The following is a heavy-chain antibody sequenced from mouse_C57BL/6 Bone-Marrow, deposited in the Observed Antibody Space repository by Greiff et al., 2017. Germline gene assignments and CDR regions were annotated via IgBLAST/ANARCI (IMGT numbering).Heavy chain of an antibody. CDR3: ARGDYGSGAWFAY. D-gene: IGHD1-1*01. V-gene: IGHV1-64*01. CDR2: IHPNSGST. J-gene: IGHJ3*01. CDR1: GYTFTSYW. Sequence: VQLQQPGAELVKPGASVKLSCKASGYTFTSYWMHWVKQRPGQGLEWIGMIHPNSGSTNYNEKFKSKATLTVDKSSSTAYMQLSSLTSEDSAVYYCARGDYGSGAWFAYWGQGTLVTVSA.